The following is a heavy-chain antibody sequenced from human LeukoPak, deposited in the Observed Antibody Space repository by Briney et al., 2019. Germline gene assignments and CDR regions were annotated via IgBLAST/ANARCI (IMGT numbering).Heavy chain of an antibody. V-gene: IGHV4-59*12. CDR3: ARDHTYYYDSSGYYYYYGMDV. CDR1: GGSISSYY. CDR2: IYYSGST. Sequence: SETLSLTCTVSGGSISSYYWSWIRQPPGKGLEWIGYIYYSGSTYYNPSLKSRVTISVDTSKNQFSLKLSSVTAADTAVYYCARDHTYYYDSSGYYYYYGMDVWGQGTTVTVSS. J-gene: IGHJ6*02. D-gene: IGHD3-22*01.